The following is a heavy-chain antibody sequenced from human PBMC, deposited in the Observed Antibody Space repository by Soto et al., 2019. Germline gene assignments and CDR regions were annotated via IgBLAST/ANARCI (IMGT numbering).Heavy chain of an antibody. V-gene: IGHV1-8*01. CDR2: MNPNSGNT. CDR3: ARGEKEVVVAATIGVDYYYYYRDV. J-gene: IGHJ6*03. D-gene: IGHD2-15*01. CDR1: GYTFTSYD. Sequence: ASVKVSCKASGYTFTSYDINWVRQATGQGLEWMGWMNPNSGNTGYAQKFQGRVTMTRNTSISTAYMELSSLRSEDTAVYYCARGEKEVVVAATIGVDYYYYYRDVWGKAPTATVSS.